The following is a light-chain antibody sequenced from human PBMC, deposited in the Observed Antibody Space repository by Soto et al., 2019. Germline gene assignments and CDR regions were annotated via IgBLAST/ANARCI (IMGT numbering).Light chain of an antibody. CDR2: GVS. V-gene: IGLV2-14*01. J-gene: IGLJ3*02. CDR1: KNDIGSSDY. Sequence: QSVLTQPASVSASPGQSITISCTGGKNDIGSSDYVSWYQQHPGKALKLIIYGVSNRPSGTSDRFSGSKSGNTASLTISGLQADDEADYYCSSSTSSNTLVFGGGTKVTVL. CDR3: SSSTSSNTLV.